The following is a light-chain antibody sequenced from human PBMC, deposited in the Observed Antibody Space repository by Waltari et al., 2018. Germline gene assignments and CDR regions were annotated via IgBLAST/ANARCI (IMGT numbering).Light chain of an antibody. V-gene: IGLV2-14*01. CDR2: DVY. CDR3: SSYTSSGVV. CDR1: GSDVGGYDD. J-gene: IGLJ2*01. Sequence: QSALTQPASVSGSTGQAIIISCTGTGSDVGGYDDVSWYQQYPGKAPRLIIYDVYNRPSGVSNRFSGSKSDNTASLTISGLQAEDESVYYCSSYTSSGVVFGGGTKLTVL.